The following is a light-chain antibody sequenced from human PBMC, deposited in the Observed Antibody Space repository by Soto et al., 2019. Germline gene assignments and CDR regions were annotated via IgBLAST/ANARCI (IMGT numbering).Light chain of an antibody. CDR1: SSDIGSNNY. CDR3: SSYTTTTRL. Sequence: QSVLTQPASVSGSPGQSITISCTGTSSDIGSNNYVSWFQQRPGKAPTLIIYEVSNRPSGVSTHFSGSKSGNTASLTISELLPEDEAEYYCSSYTTTTRLFGGGTQLTVL. CDR2: EVS. J-gene: IGLJ3*02. V-gene: IGLV2-14*01.